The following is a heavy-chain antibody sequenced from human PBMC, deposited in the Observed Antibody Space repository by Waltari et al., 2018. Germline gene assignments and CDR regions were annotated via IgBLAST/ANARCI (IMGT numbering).Heavy chain of an antibody. V-gene: IGHV4-38-2*02. CDR2: IYHSGST. CDR3: ASSVILTCFDY. J-gene: IGHJ4*02. Sequence: QVQLQESGPGLVKPSETLSLTCTVSGYSISSGSYWGWIRQPPGKGLEWIGSIYHSGSTYYNPSLKSRVTISVDTSKNQFSLKLSSVTAADTAVYYCASSVILTCFDYWGQGTLVTVSS. D-gene: IGHD3-16*02. CDR1: GYSISSGSY.